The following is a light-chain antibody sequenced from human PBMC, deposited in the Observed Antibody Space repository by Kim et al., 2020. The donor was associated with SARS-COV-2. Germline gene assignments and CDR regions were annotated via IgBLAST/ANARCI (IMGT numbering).Light chain of an antibody. CDR2: DVS. V-gene: IGLV2-14*04. CDR1: SSDVGGYNY. Sequence: SPGQSITISCTGTSSDVGGYNYVSQYQQHPGKAPKLMIYDVSKRPSGVSNRFSGSKSGNTASLTISGLQAEDEADYYCSSYTSSRVFGGGTQLTVL. CDR3: SSYTSSRV. J-gene: IGLJ2*01.